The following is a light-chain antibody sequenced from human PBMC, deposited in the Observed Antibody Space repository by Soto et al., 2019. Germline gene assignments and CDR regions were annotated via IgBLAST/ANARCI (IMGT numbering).Light chain of an antibody. CDR3: QQSTDAPYT. J-gene: IGKJ2*01. CDR1: QSITTY. CDR2: AAS. V-gene: IGKV1-39*01. Sequence: DIQMTQSPSSLSASVGDRVTITCRASQSITTYLNWYQQKPGKAPKLLIYAASSLQSGVPSRFSGSGSGTDFTLTISSLQPEDFVTYSCQQSTDAPYTFGQGTKLEI.